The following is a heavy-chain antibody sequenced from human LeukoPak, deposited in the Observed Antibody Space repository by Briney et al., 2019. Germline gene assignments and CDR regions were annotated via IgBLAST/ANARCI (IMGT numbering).Heavy chain of an antibody. D-gene: IGHD1-1*01. CDR1: GYSFTAHY. V-gene: IGHV1-2*02. Sequence: ASVKVSSKTSGYSFTAHYIHWVRQAPGQALQWLAYIDCGAGDTNYAQPFQGRVTVTRDRSFNTAYLELSSLTFDDTAIYYCVRDPREPANDLDYWGRGTLVTVSS. CDR2: IDCGAGDT. CDR3: VRDPREPANDLDY. J-gene: IGHJ4*01.